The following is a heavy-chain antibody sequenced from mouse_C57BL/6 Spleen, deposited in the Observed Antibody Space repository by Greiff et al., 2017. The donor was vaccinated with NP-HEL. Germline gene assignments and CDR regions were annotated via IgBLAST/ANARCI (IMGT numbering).Heavy chain of an antibody. Sequence: QVQLQQPGAELVKPGASVKMSCKASGYTFTSYWITWVKQRPGQGLEWIGDIYPGSGSTNYNEKFKSKATLTVDTSSSTAYMQLSSLTSEDSAVYYCARDGAAQAPFDYWGQGTTLTVSS. CDR2: IYPGSGST. CDR1: GYTFTSYW. CDR3: ARDGAAQAPFDY. V-gene: IGHV1-55*01. D-gene: IGHD3-2*02. J-gene: IGHJ2*01.